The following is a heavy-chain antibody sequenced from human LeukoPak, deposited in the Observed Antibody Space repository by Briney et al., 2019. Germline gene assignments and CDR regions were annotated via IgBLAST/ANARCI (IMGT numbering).Heavy chain of an antibody. CDR3: AKDIDSSSWSQPY. J-gene: IGHJ4*02. D-gene: IGHD6-13*01. CDR1: GFTFDDYA. Sequence: GRSLRLSCAASGFTFDDYAMPWVRQAPGKGLEWVSGISWNSGSIGYAASVKGRFTISRDNSKNSLYLQMNSLRTEDTALYYCAKDIDSSSWSQPYWGQGTLVTVSS. V-gene: IGHV3-9*01. CDR2: ISWNSGSI.